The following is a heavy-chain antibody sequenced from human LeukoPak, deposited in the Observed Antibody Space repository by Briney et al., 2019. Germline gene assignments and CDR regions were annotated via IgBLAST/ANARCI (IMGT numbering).Heavy chain of an antibody. Sequence: SETLSLTCTVSGDSISGKTYSWGWVRQPPGKGLEWIGYIYYSGSTNYNPSLKSRVTISVDTSKNQFSLKLSSVTAADTAVYYCARAAAAAVNWFDPWGQGTLVTVSS. CDR3: ARAAAAAVNWFDP. J-gene: IGHJ5*02. D-gene: IGHD6-13*01. CDR2: IYYSGST. V-gene: IGHV4-61*05. CDR1: GDSISGKTYS.